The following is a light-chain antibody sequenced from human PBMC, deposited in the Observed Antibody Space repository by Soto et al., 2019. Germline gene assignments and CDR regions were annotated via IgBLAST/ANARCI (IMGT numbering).Light chain of an antibody. Sequence: DIQMTQSPSTLSASVGDRVTITCRASQSISSWLAWYQQKSGKAPKLLIYDASSLESGVPSRFSGSGSGTEFTLTLSSLQPDDFATYYCQQYNSYSPTFGQGTKLEIK. CDR1: QSISSW. V-gene: IGKV1-5*01. CDR2: DAS. J-gene: IGKJ2*01. CDR3: QQYNSYSPT.